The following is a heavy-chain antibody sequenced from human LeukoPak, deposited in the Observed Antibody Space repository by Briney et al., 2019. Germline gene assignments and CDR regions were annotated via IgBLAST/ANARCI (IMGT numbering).Heavy chain of an antibody. CDR3: ARAIRLNANYYYYYMDV. CDR2: INPSGGST. J-gene: IGHJ6*03. CDR1: GYTFTSYY. V-gene: IGHV1-46*01. Sequence: GASVKVSCKASGYTFTSYYMHWVRQAPGQGLEWMGIINPSGGSTSYAQKFQGRVTMTRDMSTSTVYMELSSLRPEDTAVYYCARAIRLNANYYYYYMDVWGKGTTVTVSS. D-gene: IGHD2-2*01.